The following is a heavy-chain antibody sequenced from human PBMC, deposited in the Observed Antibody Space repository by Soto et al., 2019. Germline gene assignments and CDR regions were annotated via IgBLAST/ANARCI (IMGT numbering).Heavy chain of an antibody. V-gene: IGHV3-23*01. D-gene: IGHD4-4*01. CDR1: GFTFTNYA. J-gene: IGHJ4*02. CDR3: AKDRDDYRNYGFDY. Sequence: EVQLLESGGGLVQPGGSLRLSCAASGFTFTNYAMTWVRQAPGKGPEWVSISSGSGSGGSTNYADSVKGRFTISRDNSKNTLYLQMNSLRVEDTAVYYCAKDRDDYRNYGFDYWGQGTLVTVSS. CDR2: SSGSGSGGST.